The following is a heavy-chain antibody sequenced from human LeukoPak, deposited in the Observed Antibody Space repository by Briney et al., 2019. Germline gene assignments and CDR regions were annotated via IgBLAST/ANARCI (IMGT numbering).Heavy chain of an antibody. CDR3: ARGFSIVVVPAATTFDY. J-gene: IGHJ4*02. CDR1: GGSISSYY. Sequence: PSETLSLTCTVSGGSISSYYWSWIRQPPGKGLEWIGYIYTSGSTNYNPSLKSRVTISVDTSKNQFPLKLSSVTAADTAVYYCARGFSIVVVPAATTFDYWGQGTLVTVSS. D-gene: IGHD2-2*01. V-gene: IGHV4-4*09. CDR2: IYTSGST.